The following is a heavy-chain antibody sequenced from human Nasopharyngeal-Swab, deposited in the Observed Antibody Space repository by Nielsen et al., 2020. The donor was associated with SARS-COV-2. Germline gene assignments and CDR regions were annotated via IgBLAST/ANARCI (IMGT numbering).Heavy chain of an antibody. CDR1: GYKILNYW. D-gene: IGHD3/OR15-3a*01. V-gene: IGHV5-51*07. CDR2: IYPGDSDT. Sequence: GESLKISCKVSGYKILNYWIGWVHQMPGKGPEWIGIIYPGDSDTRYSPSFEGQVTMSVDRSISTAYLQWSSLKASDSAMYYCARVGWTGNYRGQLDSWGQGTLVTVSS. CDR3: ARVGWTGNYRGQLDS. J-gene: IGHJ4*02.